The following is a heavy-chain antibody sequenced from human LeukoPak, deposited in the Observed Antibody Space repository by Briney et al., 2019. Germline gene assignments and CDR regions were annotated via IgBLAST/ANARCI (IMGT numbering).Heavy chain of an antibody. Sequence: PGGSLRLSCAASGFTFSTYGMHWVRQAPGKGLEWVAVISYDGSNKYYADSVKGRFTISRDNSKNTLYLQMNSLRAEDTAVYYCAKAVCNSVNCYGNYWGQGTLVTVSS. CDR1: GFTFSTYG. V-gene: IGHV3-30*18. CDR2: ISYDGSNK. CDR3: AKAVCNSVNCYGNY. D-gene: IGHD2-2*01. J-gene: IGHJ4*02.